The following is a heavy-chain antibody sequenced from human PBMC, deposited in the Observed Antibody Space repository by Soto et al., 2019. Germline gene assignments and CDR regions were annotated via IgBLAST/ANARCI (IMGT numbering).Heavy chain of an antibody. V-gene: IGHV5-51*01. D-gene: IGHD6-19*01. CDR3: ARHGNPKQWLVSNWFDP. Sequence: GESLKISCKGSGYSFTSYWIGWVRQMPGKGLEWMGIIYPGDSDTRYSPSFQGQVTISADKSISTAYLQWSSLKASDTAMYYCARHGNPKQWLVSNWFDPWAREPWSPSPQ. J-gene: IGHJ5*02. CDR2: IYPGDSDT. CDR1: GYSFTSYW.